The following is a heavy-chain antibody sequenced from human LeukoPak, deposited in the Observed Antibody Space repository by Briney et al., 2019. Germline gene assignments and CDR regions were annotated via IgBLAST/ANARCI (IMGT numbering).Heavy chain of an antibody. CDR1: GFTFSSYA. V-gene: IGHV3-23*01. D-gene: IGHD4-17*01. CDR3: AKDLDDYGDYPLGAY. Sequence: PGGSLRLSCAASGFTFSSYAMSWVRQAPGKGLEWVSAISGSGGSTYYADSVKGRFTISRDNSKNTLYLQMNSLRAEETAVYYCAKDLDDYGDYPLGAYWGQGTLVTVSS. CDR2: ISGSGGST. J-gene: IGHJ4*02.